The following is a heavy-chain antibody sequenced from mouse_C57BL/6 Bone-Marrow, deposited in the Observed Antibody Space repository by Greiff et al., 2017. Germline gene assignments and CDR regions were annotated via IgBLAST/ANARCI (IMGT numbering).Heavy chain of an antibody. V-gene: IGHV1-69*01. J-gene: IGHJ4*01. Sequence: VQLQQPGAELVMPGASVKLSCKASGYTFTSSWMHWVKQRPGQGLEWIGEIDPSDSYTNYNQKFKGKSTLTVDKSSSTAYMQLSSLTSEDSAVYYCVVITTVVYYYAMDYWGQGTSVTVSS. D-gene: IGHD1-1*01. CDR2: IDPSDSYT. CDR1: GYTFTSSW. CDR3: VVITTVVYYYAMDY.